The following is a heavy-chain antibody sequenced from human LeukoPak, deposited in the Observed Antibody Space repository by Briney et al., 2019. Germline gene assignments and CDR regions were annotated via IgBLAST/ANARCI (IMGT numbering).Heavy chain of an antibody. CDR3: ARLRIAAASNDAFDI. V-gene: IGHV5-51*01. CDR2: IYPGDSDT. CDR1: GYSFTSYW. Sequence: GESLKISCKGSGYSFTSYWIGWVRQMPGKGLEWMGIIYPGDSDTRYSPSFQGQVTISDDKSISTAYLQWSSLKASDTAMYYCARLRIAAASNDAFDIWGQGTMVTVSS. J-gene: IGHJ3*02. D-gene: IGHD6-13*01.